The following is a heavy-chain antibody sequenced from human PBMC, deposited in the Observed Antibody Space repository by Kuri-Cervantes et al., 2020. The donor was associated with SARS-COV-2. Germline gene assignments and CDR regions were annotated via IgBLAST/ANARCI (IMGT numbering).Heavy chain of an antibody. CDR2: ISGSGGST. J-gene: IGHJ4*02. CDR3: AKDQGGDYGDLPLDY. D-gene: IGHD4-17*01. Sequence: GGSLRLSCAASGFTSSSYAMSWVRQAPGKGLEWVSAISGSGGSTYYADSVKGRFTISRDNSKNTLYLQMNSLRAEDTAVYYCAKDQGGDYGDLPLDYWGQGTLVTVSS. V-gene: IGHV3-23*01. CDR1: GFTSSSYA.